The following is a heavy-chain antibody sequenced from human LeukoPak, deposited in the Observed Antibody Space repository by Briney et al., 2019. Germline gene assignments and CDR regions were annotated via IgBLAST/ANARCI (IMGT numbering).Heavy chain of an antibody. CDR3: ARVTGPTSTVVRGVIIPAFDY. J-gene: IGHJ4*02. Sequence: GGSLRLSCAASGFTVSSNYMSWVRQAPGKGLEWVSVIYSGGSTYYADSVKGRFTISRDNSKNTLYLQMNTLRAEDTAVYYCARVTGPTSTVVRGVIIPAFDYWGQGTLVTVSS. CDR2: IYSGGST. CDR1: GFTVSSNY. V-gene: IGHV3-66*01. D-gene: IGHD3-10*01.